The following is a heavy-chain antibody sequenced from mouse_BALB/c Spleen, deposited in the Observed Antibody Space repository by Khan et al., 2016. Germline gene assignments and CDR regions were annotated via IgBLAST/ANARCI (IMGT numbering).Heavy chain of an antibody. J-gene: IGHJ1*01. D-gene: IGHD1-1*01. CDR3: ALIATVVGYWYFDV. V-gene: IGHV14-3*02. Sequence: VQLQQSGAELVKPGASVKLSCTASGFNIKDTYMHWVKQRPEQGLEWIGRIDPANGNTKYDPKFQGKATITADTSSNTAYLQLSSLTSEDTAVYYCALIATVVGYWYFDVWGAGTTVTVSS. CDR1: GFNIKDTY. CDR2: IDPANGNT.